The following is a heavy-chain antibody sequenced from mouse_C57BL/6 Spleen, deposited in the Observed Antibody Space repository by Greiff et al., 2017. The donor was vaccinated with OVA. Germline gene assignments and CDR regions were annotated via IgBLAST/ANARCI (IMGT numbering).Heavy chain of an antibody. CDR3: ARSEVYGNDPFDD. V-gene: IGHV1-64*01. CDR1: GYTFTSYW. Sequence: VQLQQPGAELVKPGASVKLSCKASGYTFTSYWMHWVKQRPGQGLEWIGMIHPNSGSTNYNEKFKSKATLTGDKSSSQYYMHLSILTSEDSAVYDCARSEVYGNDPFDDWGQGTTLTVSS. CDR2: IHPNSGST. D-gene: IGHD2-2*01. J-gene: IGHJ2*01.